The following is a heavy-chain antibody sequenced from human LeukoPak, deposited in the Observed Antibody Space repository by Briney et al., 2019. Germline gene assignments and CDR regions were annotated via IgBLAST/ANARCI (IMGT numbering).Heavy chain of an antibody. CDR2: VDHTGST. CDR1: DDSITMYY. D-gene: IGHD1-1*01. CDR3: ARGRVSLSTWYRTYYYYFYMDV. V-gene: IGHV4-59*01. Sequence: SETLSLTCSVSDDSITMYYWTWIRQPPGKGLEWIGYVDHTGSTNFNPSLNGRVSISRDTTKNLFSLRLRSVTAADTAVYFCARGRVSLSTWYRTYYYYFYMDVWGKGTTVTVSS. J-gene: IGHJ6*03.